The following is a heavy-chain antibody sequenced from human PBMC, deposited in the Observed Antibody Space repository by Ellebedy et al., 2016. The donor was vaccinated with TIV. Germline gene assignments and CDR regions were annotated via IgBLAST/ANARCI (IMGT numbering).Heavy chain of an antibody. CDR2: IVGSGGSR. J-gene: IGHJ4*02. Sequence: PGGSLRLSCAASGFSFSSYAMSWVRHAPGKGLEWDSGIVGSGGSRYADSVKGRLTIARDNSKSTLDLQMSSLRAADTAVYYCAKDRTPGDGYWVFDFWGQGTLVTVST. CDR1: GFSFSSYA. CDR3: AKDRTPGDGYWVFDF. V-gene: IGHV3-23*01. D-gene: IGHD5-18*01.